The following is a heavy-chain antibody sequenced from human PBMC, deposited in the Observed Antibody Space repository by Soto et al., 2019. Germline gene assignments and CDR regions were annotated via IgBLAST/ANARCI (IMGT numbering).Heavy chain of an antibody. CDR3: ARHDGFSSGWIFDY. CDR2: IYYSGTT. Sequence: PSETLSLTCTVSGGSISSSSYYWGWIRQPPGKGLEWIGSIYYSGTTYYNPSLKSRVTISVDTSKNQLSLKLRSVTAADTAVYYCARHDGFSSGWIFDYWGHGTLVTVSS. D-gene: IGHD6-19*01. J-gene: IGHJ4*01. CDR1: GGSISSSSYY. V-gene: IGHV4-39*01.